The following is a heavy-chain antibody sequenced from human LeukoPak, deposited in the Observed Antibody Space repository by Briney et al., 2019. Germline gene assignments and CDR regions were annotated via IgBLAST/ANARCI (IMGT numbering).Heavy chain of an antibody. V-gene: IGHV1-2*02. Sequence: ASVKVSCKASGYTFTGYYMHWVRQAPGQGLEWMGWINPNSGGTHYTQKFQDRVTMTRDTSISTAYMELNSLRSDDTAVYYCVTYPGYSSSWSGGAFDIWGQGTMVTVSS. CDR1: GYTFTGYY. D-gene: IGHD6-13*01. CDR2: INPNSGGT. J-gene: IGHJ3*02. CDR3: VTYPGYSSSWSGGAFDI.